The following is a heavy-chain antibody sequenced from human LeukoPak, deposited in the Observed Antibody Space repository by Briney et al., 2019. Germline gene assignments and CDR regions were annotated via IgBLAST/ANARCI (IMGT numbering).Heavy chain of an antibody. D-gene: IGHD6-19*01. CDR3: ARMTVSGRDNWFDP. Sequence: ASVRVSCKASGYTFTTYDINWVRQATGQGLEWMGWLNPNNGNTGYAQKFQGRVTITRNTPINTAYMELSSLRSEDTAVYYCARMTVSGRDNWFDPWGQGTLVTVSS. J-gene: IGHJ5*02. CDR1: GYTFTTYD. CDR2: LNPNNGNT. V-gene: IGHV1-8*03.